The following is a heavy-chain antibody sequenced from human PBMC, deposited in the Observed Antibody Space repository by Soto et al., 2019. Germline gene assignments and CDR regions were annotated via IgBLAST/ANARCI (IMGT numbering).Heavy chain of an antibody. CDR3: ARDLLRFPPAVGLGTNLEWLPHYYYYGMDV. CDR2: IWYDGSNK. V-gene: IGHV3-33*01. J-gene: IGHJ6*02. Sequence: QVQLVESGGGVVQPGRSLRLSCAASGFTFSSYGMHWVRQAPGKGLEWVAVIWYDGSNKYYADSVKGRFTISRDNSKNTLYLHMNSLRAEDTAVYYCARDLLRFPPAVGLGTNLEWLPHYYYYGMDVWGQGTTVTVSS. CDR1: GFTFSSYG. D-gene: IGHD3-3*01.